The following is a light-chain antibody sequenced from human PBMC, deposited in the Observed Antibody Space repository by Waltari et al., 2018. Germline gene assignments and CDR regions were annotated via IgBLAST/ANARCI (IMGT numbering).Light chain of an antibody. J-gene: IGLJ3*02. CDR1: SGPSSNV. CDR3: QTGGHGTWV. Sequence: QLVLTQSPSASAPLGASVKLTFTLSSGPSSNVLACLQPQPEKGPRYLMKVNSDGSHSKGDKIPDRFAGSSSGTEHYLTISSLQSEDEADYYCQTGGHGTWVFGGGTKLTVL. V-gene: IGLV4-69*01. CDR2: VNSDGSH.